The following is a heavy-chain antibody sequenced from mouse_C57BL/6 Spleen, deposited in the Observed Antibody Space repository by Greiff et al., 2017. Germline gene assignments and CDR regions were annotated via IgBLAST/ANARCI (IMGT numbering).Heavy chain of an antibody. J-gene: IGHJ2*01. V-gene: IGHV1-18*01. CDR3: ARFAEPLSFAY. Sequence: EVQLQQSGPELVKPGASVKIPCKASGYTFTDYNMDWVKQSHGKSLEWIGDINPNNGGTIYNQKFKGKATLTVDKSSSTAYMELRSLTSEDTAVYYGARFAEPLSFAYWGQGTTLTVSS. CDR2: INPNNGGT. CDR1: GYTFTDYN.